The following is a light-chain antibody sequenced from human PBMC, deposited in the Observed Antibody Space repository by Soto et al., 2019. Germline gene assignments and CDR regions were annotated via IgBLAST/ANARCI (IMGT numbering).Light chain of an antibody. CDR2: KAS. V-gene: IGKV1-5*03. CDR1: QSISSW. J-gene: IGKJ2*01. Sequence: DIQMTQSPSTLSASVGDRVTITCRASQSISSWLAWYQQKPGKAPKLLIYKASSLESGVPSRFSGSGSGTVFTLTSSRLQPDYFATYYCQHYNSYSTFGQGTKVEIK. CDR3: QHYNSYST.